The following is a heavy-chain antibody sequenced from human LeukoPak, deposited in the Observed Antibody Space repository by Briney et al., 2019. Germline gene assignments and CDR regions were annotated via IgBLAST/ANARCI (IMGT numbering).Heavy chain of an antibody. CDR3: TRYDSSRFDP. J-gene: IGHJ5*02. Sequence: QPGRSLRLSCAASGFTFSGYGMHWVRQAPGKGLEWVTGIAFDGSRKHYADSVKGRFTISRDNARNTMDLQMNSLRVEDTAVYHCTRYDSSRFDPWGQETLVTVSS. D-gene: IGHD3-3*01. V-gene: IGHV3-30*03. CDR1: GFTFSGYG. CDR2: IAFDGSRK.